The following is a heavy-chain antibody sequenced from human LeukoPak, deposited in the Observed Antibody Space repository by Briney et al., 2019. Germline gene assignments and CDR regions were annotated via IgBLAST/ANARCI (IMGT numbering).Heavy chain of an antibody. CDR1: GFTFSSYA. D-gene: IGHD3-9*01. Sequence: GGSLRLSCAASGFTFSSYAMSSVRQAPGKGLEWVSAISGSGGSTYYADSVKGRFTISRDNSKNTLYLQMNSLRAEDTAVYYCAKDLLRYFDSLDYWGQGTLVTVSS. J-gene: IGHJ4*02. V-gene: IGHV3-23*01. CDR2: ISGSGGST. CDR3: AKDLLRYFDSLDY.